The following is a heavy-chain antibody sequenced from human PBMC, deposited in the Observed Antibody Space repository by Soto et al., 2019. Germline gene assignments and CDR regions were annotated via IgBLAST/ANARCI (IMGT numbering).Heavy chain of an antibody. Sequence: QVQLVQSGAEVKKPGASVKVSCKASGYTFITYGVSWVRQAPGQGLDWLGWISTYNGNTRYAERLQGRVTMTTDTTTNTGYMELSILRSDDTAVYYCARGPKDYYDNSANDFVDYWCQGTLFTVSS. J-gene: IGHJ4*02. CDR1: GYTFITYG. D-gene: IGHD3-22*01. CDR3: ARGPKDYYDNSANDFVDY. V-gene: IGHV1-18*01. CDR2: ISTYNGNT.